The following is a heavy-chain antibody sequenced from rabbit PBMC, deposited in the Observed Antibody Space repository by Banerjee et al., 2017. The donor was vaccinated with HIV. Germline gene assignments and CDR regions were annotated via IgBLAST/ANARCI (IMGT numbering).Heavy chain of an antibody. V-gene: IGHV1S45*01. CDR3: ARRDGGSGWAFDP. CDR1: GFDFSSNG. CDR2: IYTGGST. D-gene: IGHD4-1*01. J-gene: IGHJ2*01. Sequence: QEQLVESGGGLVQPEGSLTLTCKASGFDFSSNGMGWVRQAPGKGLEYIGFIYTGGSTDYASWAKGRFTISKTSSTTVTLQMTSLTAADTATYFCARRDGGSGWAFDPWGQGTLVTVS.